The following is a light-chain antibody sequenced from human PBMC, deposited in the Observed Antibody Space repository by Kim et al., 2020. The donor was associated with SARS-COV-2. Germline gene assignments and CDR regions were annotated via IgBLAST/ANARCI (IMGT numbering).Light chain of an antibody. CDR3: QSYDENDCRV. CDR1: SGNIASKY. Sequence: NFMLTQPHSVSASPGETVTISCTRSSGNIASKYVQWFQQRPASAPAAVIYEDNERPSGVPDRFSGAIDRSSNSASLTISGLRAEDEADYYCQSYDENDCRVFGGGTQLTVL. CDR2: EDN. V-gene: IGLV6-57*04. J-gene: IGLJ3*02.